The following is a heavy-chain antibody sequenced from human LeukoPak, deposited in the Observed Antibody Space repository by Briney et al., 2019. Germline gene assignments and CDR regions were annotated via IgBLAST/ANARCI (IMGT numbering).Heavy chain of an antibody. Sequence: GASVKVSCKTSGYTFANYAIHWVRQAPGQRLEWLGWINTGNGNTKYSQKFQGRVTITRDTSANTAYMELSSLRSEDTAVYYCARVGAVAGYYYYGMDVWGQGTTVTVSS. D-gene: IGHD6-19*01. V-gene: IGHV1-3*04. CDR2: INTGNGNT. J-gene: IGHJ6*02. CDR1: GYTFANYA. CDR3: ARVGAVAGYYYYGMDV.